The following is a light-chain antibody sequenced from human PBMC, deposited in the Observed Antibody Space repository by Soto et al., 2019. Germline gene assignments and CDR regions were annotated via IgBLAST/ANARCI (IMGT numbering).Light chain of an antibody. Sequence: HSALTQPASVSGSPGQSITVSCIGTSSDVGGYNYVSWYQQHPGKAPKLMIHDVSDRPSGVSNRFSGSKSGNTASLTISGLQAEDEAYYYCSSYASSNTQVFGGGTMLTVL. V-gene: IGLV2-14*01. J-gene: IGLJ2*01. CDR3: SSYASSNTQV. CDR1: SSDVGGYNY. CDR2: DVS.